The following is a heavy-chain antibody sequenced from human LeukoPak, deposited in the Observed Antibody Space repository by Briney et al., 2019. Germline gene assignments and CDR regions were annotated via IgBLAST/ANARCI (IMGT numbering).Heavy chain of an antibody. CDR1: GFTFSSYS. CDR2: ISSSSSYI. Sequence: NPGGSLRLSCAASGFTFSSYSMNWVRQAPGKGLEWVSSISSSSSYIYYADSVKGRFTISRDNAKNSLYLQMNSLRAEDTAVYYCARDKGHSGSHFDYWGQGTLVTVSS. J-gene: IGHJ4*02. CDR3: ARDKGHSGSHFDY. D-gene: IGHD1-26*01. V-gene: IGHV3-21*01.